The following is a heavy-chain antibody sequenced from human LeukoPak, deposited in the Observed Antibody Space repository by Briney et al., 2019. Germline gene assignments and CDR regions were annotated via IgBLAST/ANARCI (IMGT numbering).Heavy chain of an antibody. CDR2: MNPNSGNT. D-gene: IGHD6-13*01. Sequence: ASVKVSCKASGYTFTSYDINWVRQATGQELEWMGWMNPNSGNTGYAQKFQGRVTMTRNTSISTAYMELSSLRSEDTAVYYCAREGAAGTTQYYYYGMDVWGQGTTVTVSS. CDR1: GYTFTSYD. CDR3: AREGAAGTTQYYYYGMDV. J-gene: IGHJ6*02. V-gene: IGHV1-8*01.